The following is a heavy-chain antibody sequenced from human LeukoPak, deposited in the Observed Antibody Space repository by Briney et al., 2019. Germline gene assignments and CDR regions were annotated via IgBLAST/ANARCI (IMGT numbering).Heavy chain of an antibody. CDR3: ARDIVDLYYYYYMDV. CDR2: ISAYNGNT. V-gene: IGHV1-18*01. J-gene: IGHJ6*03. CDR1: GYTFTSYG. D-gene: IGHD1-26*01. Sequence: GASVKVSCKASGYTFTSYGISWVRQAPGQGLEWMGWISAYNGNTNYAQKLQGRVTMTTDTSTSTAYMELRSLRSDDTAVYYCARDIVDLYYYYYMDVWGKGTTVTVSS.